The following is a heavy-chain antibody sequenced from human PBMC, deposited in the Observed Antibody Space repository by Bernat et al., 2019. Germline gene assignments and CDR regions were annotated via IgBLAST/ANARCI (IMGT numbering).Heavy chain of an antibody. CDR2: ISSNGGST. V-gene: IGHV3-64D*06. CDR1: GFTFSSYA. CDR3: VKGQQHIG. Sequence: EVQLVESGGGLVQPGGSLRLSCSASGFTFSSYAMHWVRQAPGKGLEDVSAISSNGGSTYYADSVNGRFTISRDNSKNTLYLQMSSLRAEDTAVYYCVKGQQHIGWGQGTLVTVSS. J-gene: IGHJ4*02. D-gene: IGHD6-13*01.